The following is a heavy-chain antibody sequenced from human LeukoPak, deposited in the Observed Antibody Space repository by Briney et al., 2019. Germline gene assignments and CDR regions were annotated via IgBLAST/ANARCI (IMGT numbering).Heavy chain of an antibody. D-gene: IGHD3-10*01. CDR3: AARRAVRGARKDYYMDV. Sequence: SETLSLTCTVSGGSISSYYWSWIRQPPGKGLEWIGYIYYSGSTNYNPSLKSRVTISVDTSKNQFSLKLSSVTAADTAEYYCAARRAVRGARKDYYMDVWGKGTTVTVSS. V-gene: IGHV4-59*01. CDR1: GGSISSYY. CDR2: IYYSGST. J-gene: IGHJ6*03.